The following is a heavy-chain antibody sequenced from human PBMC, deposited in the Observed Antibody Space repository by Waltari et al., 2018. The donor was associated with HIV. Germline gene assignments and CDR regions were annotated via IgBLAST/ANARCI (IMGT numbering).Heavy chain of an antibody. D-gene: IGHD1-1*01. Sequence: QVQLVQSGAEVKKPGASVKVSCKASGYTFTSYGISWGRQAPGQGLEWMGWVSAYKVNTNYAQKLQGRVTMTTDTSTSTAYMELRSLRSDDTAVYYCARIRNDSRYYYYYYGMDVWGQGTTVTVSS. V-gene: IGHV1-18*01. CDR1: GYTFTSYG. CDR2: VSAYKVNT. CDR3: ARIRNDSRYYYYYYGMDV. J-gene: IGHJ6*02.